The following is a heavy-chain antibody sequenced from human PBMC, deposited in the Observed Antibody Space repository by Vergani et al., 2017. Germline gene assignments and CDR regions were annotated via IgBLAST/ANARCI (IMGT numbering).Heavy chain of an antibody. Sequence: QVQLQQWGAGLLKPSETLSLTCAVYGGSFSGYYWSWSRQPPGKGLEWIGEINHSGSTNYNPSLKSRVTISVDTSKNQFSLKLSSVTAADTAVYYCAGTAVVVAAIDYWGQGTLVTVSS. V-gene: IGHV4-34*01. J-gene: IGHJ4*02. CDR1: GGSFSGYY. CDR3: AGTAVVVAAIDY. D-gene: IGHD2-15*01. CDR2: INHSGST.